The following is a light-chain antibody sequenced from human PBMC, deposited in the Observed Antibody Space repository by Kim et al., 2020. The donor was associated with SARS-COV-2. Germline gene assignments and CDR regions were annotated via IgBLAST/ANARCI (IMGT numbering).Light chain of an antibody. CDR2: RNS. Sequence: SYELTQPLSVSVALGQTARITCGGNNIGSKDVYWYQHKPGQAPVLVIFRNSNRPSGIPERFSGSNSGNTATLTISRGQAGDEADYYCQVWDSSVVFG. J-gene: IGLJ2*01. V-gene: IGLV3-9*01. CDR3: QVWDSSVV. CDR1: NIGSKD.